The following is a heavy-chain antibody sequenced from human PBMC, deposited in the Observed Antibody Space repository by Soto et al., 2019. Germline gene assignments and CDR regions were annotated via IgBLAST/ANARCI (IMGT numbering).Heavy chain of an antibody. J-gene: IGHJ4*02. CDR3: ARSLGPSRHFFDH. CDR2: LSDTT. Sequence: EVQLLDSGGDLVQPGGFLRLSCAASGFTFDDYDMSWVRQAPGKGLEWVSTLSDTTDYADSVRGRFTISRDTSGSTLYLQMTSLGVDDTAVYYCARSLGPSRHFFDHWGQGTLVTVSS. V-gene: IGHV3-23*01. CDR1: GFTFDDYD. D-gene: IGHD3-16*01.